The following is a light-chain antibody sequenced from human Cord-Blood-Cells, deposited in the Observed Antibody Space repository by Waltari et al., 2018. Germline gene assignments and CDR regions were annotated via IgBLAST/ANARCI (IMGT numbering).Light chain of an antibody. J-gene: IGKJ1*01. Sequence: EIVMTQTPATLSGSPGERATLSCRASQSVSSNLAWYQQKPGQAPRLLIYGASTRATGIPARFSGSGSATEFTLTISSRQSEDFAVYYCQQYNNWPPWTFGQGTRVEIK. V-gene: IGKV3-15*01. CDR1: QSVSSN. CDR2: GAS. CDR3: QQYNNWPPWT.